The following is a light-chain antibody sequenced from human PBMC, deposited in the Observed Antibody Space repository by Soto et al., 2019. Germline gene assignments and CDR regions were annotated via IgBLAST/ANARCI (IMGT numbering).Light chain of an antibody. V-gene: IGKV3-15*01. Sequence: ETVMTQSTATLSVSPGERATLSCRASQSVSSNLAWYQQKPGQAPRLLIYGASSRATGSPARFSGSGSGTEFTLTISNLQSEDFAVYYCQQYDNWPGTFGQGTKLEIK. J-gene: IGKJ2*01. CDR2: GAS. CDR3: QQYDNWPGT. CDR1: QSVSSN.